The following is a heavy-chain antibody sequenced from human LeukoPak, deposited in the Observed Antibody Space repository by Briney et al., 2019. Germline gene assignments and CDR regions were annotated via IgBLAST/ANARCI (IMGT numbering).Heavy chain of an antibody. J-gene: IGHJ4*02. V-gene: IGHV3-15*01. CDR3: TTPYCSSTSCYVPY. CDR1: GFTFSNAW. D-gene: IGHD2-2*01. CDR2: IKSKTDGGTT. Sequence: GGSLRLSCAASGFTFSNAWISWVRQAPGKGLEWVGRIKSKTDGGTTDYAAPVKGRFTISRDDSKNTLYLQMNSLKTEDTAVYYCTTPYCSSTSCYVPYWGQGTLVTVSS.